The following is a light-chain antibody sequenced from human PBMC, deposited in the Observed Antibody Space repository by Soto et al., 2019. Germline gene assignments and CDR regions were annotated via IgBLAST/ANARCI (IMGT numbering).Light chain of an antibody. CDR3: SSYTRIATL. CDR1: SNNIGGYNY. CDR2: EVN. V-gene: IGLV2-14*01. J-gene: IGLJ2*01. Sequence: QSALTQPASVSGSPGQSITISCTGSSNNIGGYNYVSWYQQHPGKAPKLLIYEVNFRASGVSNRFSGSKSGDTASLTISGLQSEDEADYYCSSYTRIATLFGGGTQLTVL.